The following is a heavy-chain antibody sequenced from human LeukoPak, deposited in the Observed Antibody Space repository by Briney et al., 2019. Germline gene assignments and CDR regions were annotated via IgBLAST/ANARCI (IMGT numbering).Heavy chain of an antibody. J-gene: IGHJ4*01. CDR2: MNPNSGNT. V-gene: IGHV1-8*02. Sequence: EASVKVSCKASGYTFTSYDINWVRQAPGQGLEWMGGMNPNSGNTGYAQKFQGRVTMTRNTAISTAYMELRSLRYEDTGVYCCATYFDVLTDYYEDHWGQGTPVTVSS. CDR1: GYTFTSYD. D-gene: IGHD3-9*01. CDR3: ATYFDVLTDYYEDH.